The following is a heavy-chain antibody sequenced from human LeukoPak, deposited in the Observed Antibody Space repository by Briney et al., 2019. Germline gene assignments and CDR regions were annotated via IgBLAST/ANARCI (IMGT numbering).Heavy chain of an antibody. CDR3: ARDGGFGPSHFDY. CDR1: GFIFSSYS. D-gene: IGHD2-15*01. Sequence: GGSLRLSCVASGFIFSSYSMNWVRQAPGKGLEWVSSISSSSSYIYYAGSVKGRFTISRDNAKNSLFLQMNSLRAEDTAVYYCARDGGFGPSHFDYWGQGTLVTVSS. CDR2: ISSSSSYI. V-gene: IGHV3-21*01. J-gene: IGHJ4*02.